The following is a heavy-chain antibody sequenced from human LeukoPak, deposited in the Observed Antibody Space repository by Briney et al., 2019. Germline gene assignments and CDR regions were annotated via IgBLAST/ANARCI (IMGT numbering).Heavy chain of an antibody. CDR2: ISGSGGST. CDR3: AKARREGGATHYGMDV. V-gene: IGHV3-23*01. CDR1: GFTFSSYS. J-gene: IGHJ6*02. Sequence: PGGSLRLSCAASGFTFSSYSMSWVRQAPGKGLEWVSAISGSGGSTYYADSVKGRFIISRDNSKNTLYLQMNRLRAEDTAVYYCAKARREGGATHYGMDVWGQGTTVTVSS. D-gene: IGHD1-26*01.